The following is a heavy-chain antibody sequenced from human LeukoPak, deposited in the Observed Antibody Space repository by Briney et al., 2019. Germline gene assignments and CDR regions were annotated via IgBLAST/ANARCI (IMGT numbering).Heavy chain of an antibody. CDR2: INPNSGDT. J-gene: IGHJ3*02. V-gene: IGHV1-2*02. Sequence: ASVKVSCKASGYTFTGYYLHWVRQAPGQGLEWMGWINPNSGDTGNAEKFQGRVTMTRDTSITTAYMELSTLRSDDTAVYYCARYCPTSCNAGDTFDIWGQGTVVTVSS. CDR3: ARYCPTSCNAGDTFDI. D-gene: IGHD2/OR15-2a*01. CDR1: GYTFTGYY.